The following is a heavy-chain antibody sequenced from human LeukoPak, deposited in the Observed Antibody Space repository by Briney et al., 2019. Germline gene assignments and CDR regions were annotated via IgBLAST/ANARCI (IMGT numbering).Heavy chain of an antibody. V-gene: IGHV3-33*06. D-gene: IGHD4-11*01. CDR3: AKDAQRGFDYSNSLEY. CDR2: IWSDKSNR. J-gene: IGHJ4*02. Sequence: GRSLRLSCAASGFIFNHHAMHWVRQEPGKGLQWVAVIWSDKSNRFYADSVRGRFTISRDDSRKTVYLQMERLTAEDTAIYYCAKDAQRGFDYSNSLEYWGQGALVTVAS. CDR1: GFIFNHHA.